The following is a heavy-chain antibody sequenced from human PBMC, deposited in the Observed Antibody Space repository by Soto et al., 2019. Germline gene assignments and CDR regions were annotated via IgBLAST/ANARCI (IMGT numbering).Heavy chain of an antibody. CDR1: GGTFSIYT. J-gene: IGHJ5*02. Sequence: QVQLVQSGAEAKKPGSSVKGSCKPSGGTFSIYTISWVRQAPGQALEWMGRIIPSPGIAHYAQKFQGRVTITAAKSTSKAYMELSSLRSEDTAVYYCARDNRYDLNWFDPWGQRNLVTVS. D-gene: IGHD5-12*01. CDR2: IIPSPGIA. CDR3: ARDNRYDLNWFDP. V-gene: IGHV1-69*08.